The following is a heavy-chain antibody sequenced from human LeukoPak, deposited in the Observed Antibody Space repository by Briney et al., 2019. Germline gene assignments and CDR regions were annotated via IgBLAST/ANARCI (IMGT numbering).Heavy chain of an antibody. CDR1: GFTFSDYY. CDR2: ISSSGYSI. Sequence: PGGSLRLSCAASGFTFSDYYMSWIRQAPGKGLEWVSYISSSGYSIYSADSVKGRFSTSRDNAKNSLYLQMNSLRAEDTAVYYCARDRYGSESYYSFDYWGQGTLVTVSS. D-gene: IGHD3-10*01. V-gene: IGHV3-11*01. J-gene: IGHJ4*02. CDR3: ARDRYGSESYYSFDY.